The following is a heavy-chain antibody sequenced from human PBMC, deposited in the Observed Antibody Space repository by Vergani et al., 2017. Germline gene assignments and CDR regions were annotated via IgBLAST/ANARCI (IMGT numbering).Heavy chain of an antibody. CDR2: ISYDGSNK. CDR1: GFTFSSYG. J-gene: IGHJ4*02. CDR3: ANRDY. Sequence: QVQLVESGGGVVQPGRSLRLSCAASGFTFSSYGMHWVRQAPGKGLEWVALISYDGSNKYYADSVKGRFTISRDNSKNTLYLQMNSLRAEDTAVYYCANRDYWGQGTLVTVSS. V-gene: IGHV3-30*18.